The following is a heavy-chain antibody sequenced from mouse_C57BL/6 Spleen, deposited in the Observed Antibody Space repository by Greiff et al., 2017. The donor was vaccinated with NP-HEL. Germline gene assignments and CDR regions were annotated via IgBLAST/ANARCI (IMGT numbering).Heavy chain of an antibody. CDR1: GYTFTSYW. V-gene: IGHV1-55*01. CDR2: IYPGSGST. J-gene: IGHJ3*01. CDR3: ARSAAQATYWFAY. D-gene: IGHD3-2*02. Sequence: QVHVKQPGAELVKPGASVKMSCKASGYTFTSYWITWVKQRPGQGLEWIGDIYPGSGSTNYNEKFKSKATLTVDTSSSTAYMQLSSLTSEDSAVYYCARSAAQATYWFAYWGQGTLVTVSA.